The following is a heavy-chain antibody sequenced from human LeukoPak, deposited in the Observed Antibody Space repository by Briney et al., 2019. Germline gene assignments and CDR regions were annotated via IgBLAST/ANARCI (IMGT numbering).Heavy chain of an antibody. J-gene: IGHJ3*01. Sequence: GGSLRLSCAASGFTFSSYWMSWVRQAPGKGLEWVANIKQDGSEKYYVDSVKGRFTISRDNAKNSLYLQMNSLRADDTAVYYCAMKAVPRPRLYDAFDFWGQGTVVTVSS. CDR1: GFTFSSYW. D-gene: IGHD2-2*02. V-gene: IGHV3-7*03. CDR2: IKQDGSEK. CDR3: AMKAVPRPRLYDAFDF.